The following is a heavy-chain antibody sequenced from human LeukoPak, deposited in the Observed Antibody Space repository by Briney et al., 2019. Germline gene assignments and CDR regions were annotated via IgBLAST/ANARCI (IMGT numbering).Heavy chain of an antibody. J-gene: IGHJ3*02. CDR1: GFTFNNCG. Sequence: PGGSLRLSCAASGFTFNNCGIHWVRQAPGKGLEWVAVISYDGSNKYYADSVKGRVTISRDNAMNFLYLQLNSLRVDDTAVYYCARDSASCRGCAFDIWGQGTVVTVSS. CDR2: ISYDGSNK. V-gene: IGHV3-30*03. CDR3: ARDSASCRGCAFDI. D-gene: IGHD2-2*01.